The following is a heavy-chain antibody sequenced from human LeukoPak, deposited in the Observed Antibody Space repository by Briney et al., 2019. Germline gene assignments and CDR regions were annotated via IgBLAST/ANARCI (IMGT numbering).Heavy chain of an antibody. CDR2: ISSGSSYI. CDR1: GFTFSSYS. CDR3: ARDRGTMVRGVISWNY. V-gene: IGHV3-21*01. J-gene: IGHJ4*02. D-gene: IGHD3-10*01. Sequence: GGSLRLSCAASGFTFSSYSMNWVRQAPGKGLEWVSSISSGSSYIYYADSVKGRFTISRDNAKNSLYLQMNSLRAEDTAVYYCARDRGTMVRGVISWNYWGQGTLVTVSS.